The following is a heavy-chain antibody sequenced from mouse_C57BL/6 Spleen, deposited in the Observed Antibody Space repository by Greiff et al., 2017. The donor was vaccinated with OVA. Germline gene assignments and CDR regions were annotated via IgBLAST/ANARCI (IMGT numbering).Heavy chain of an antibody. V-gene: IGHV1-42*01. CDR1: GYSFTGYY. Sequence: VQLQQSGPELVKPGASVKISCKASGYSFTGYYMNWVKQSPGKSLEWIGEINPSTGGTTYNQKFKAKATLTVDKSSSTAYMQLKSLTSEDSAVYYCAREGGGSSPYWGQGTTLTVSS. CDR3: AREGGGSSPY. CDR2: INPSTGGT. J-gene: IGHJ2*01. D-gene: IGHD1-1*01.